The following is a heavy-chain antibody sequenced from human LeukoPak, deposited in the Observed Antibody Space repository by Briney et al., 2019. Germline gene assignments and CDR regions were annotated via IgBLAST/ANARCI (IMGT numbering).Heavy chain of an antibody. CDR3: AKTAFYFFGSGSFWDY. CDR2: ISNSGTTI. CDR1: GFTFSDYY. D-gene: IGHD3-10*01. J-gene: IGHJ4*02. Sequence: GGSLRLSCAASGFTFSDYYMSWIRQAPGKGLEWVSSISNSGTTIYYVDSVKGRFTISRDNAKNSLYLQMNSLRAEDTAVYYCAKTAFYFFGSGSFWDYWGQGTLVTVSS. V-gene: IGHV3-11*01.